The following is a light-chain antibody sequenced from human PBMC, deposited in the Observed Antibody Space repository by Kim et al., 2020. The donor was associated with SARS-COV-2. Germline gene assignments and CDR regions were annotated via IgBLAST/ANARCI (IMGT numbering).Light chain of an antibody. CDR3: TSYTSSSTYV. J-gene: IGLJ1*01. Sequence: GEAFTLSCAGTSSDVGAYKYVSWYQQHPGKAPKLLIYDVGDRPSGVSNRFSGSKSGNTASLTISGLQAEDEADYYCTSYTSSSTYVFGTGTKVTVL. CDR2: DVG. V-gene: IGLV2-14*03. CDR1: SSDVGAYKY.